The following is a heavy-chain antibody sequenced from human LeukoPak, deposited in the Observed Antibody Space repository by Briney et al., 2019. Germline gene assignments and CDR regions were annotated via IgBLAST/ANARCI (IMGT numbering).Heavy chain of an antibody. V-gene: IGHV4-34*01. J-gene: IGHJ4*02. CDR2: INHSGNT. CDR3: AREVRGSGSYSEKDYFDY. Sequence: SETLSLTCAVYGDSFSDYNWSWVRQPPGKGLEWIGQINHSGNTKYNPSLESRITISVDTSRNQFSLKMTSVTAADTAVYYCAREVRGSGSYSEKDYFDYWGQGTLVTVSS. D-gene: IGHD1-26*01. CDR1: GDSFSDYN.